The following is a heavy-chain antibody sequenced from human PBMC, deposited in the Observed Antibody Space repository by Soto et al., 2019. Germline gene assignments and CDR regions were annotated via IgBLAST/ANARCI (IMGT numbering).Heavy chain of an antibody. V-gene: IGHV1-2*02. CDR2: INPNGGVT. D-gene: IGHD5-12*01. Sequence: GASVKVSCKTSGDSFNDYYIHWVRQAPGQGLEWMGWINPNGGVTKYAQKFQGRVTVTRDTSIRTVYMELSSLRSDDTAVYYCARESGGATATLDYYYFYMDVWGKGPRSPSP. J-gene: IGHJ6*03. CDR3: ARESGGATATLDYYYFYMDV. CDR1: GDSFNDYY.